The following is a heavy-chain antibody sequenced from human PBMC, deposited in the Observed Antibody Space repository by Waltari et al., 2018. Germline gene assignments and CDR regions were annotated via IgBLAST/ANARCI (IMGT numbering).Heavy chain of an antibody. CDR1: GYTFTGYY. J-gene: IGHJ4*02. CDR3: ATSRGYGSGSYDFDY. Sequence: QVQLVQSGAEVKKPGASVKVSCKASGYTFTGYYMHGVRQAPGQGLEWMGWINPNSGGTNYAQKFQGRVTMTRDTSISTAYMELSRLRSDDTAVYYCATSRGYGSGSYDFDYWGQGTLVTVSS. D-gene: IGHD3-10*01. V-gene: IGHV1-2*02. CDR2: INPNSGGT.